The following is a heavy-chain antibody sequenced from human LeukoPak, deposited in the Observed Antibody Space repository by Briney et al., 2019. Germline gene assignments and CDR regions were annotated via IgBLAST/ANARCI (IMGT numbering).Heavy chain of an antibody. J-gene: IGHJ4*02. CDR1: GFTFSSYS. D-gene: IGHD2-2*01. CDR3: ARDSRYQLLPSDY. CDR2: ISTSSSYI. Sequence: GGSLRLSCAASGFTFSSYSMNWVRQAPGKGLEWVSSISTSSSYIHYADSVKGRFTISRDNSKNTLYLQMNSLRAEDTAVYYCARDSRYQLLPSDYWGQGTLVTVSS. V-gene: IGHV3-21*01.